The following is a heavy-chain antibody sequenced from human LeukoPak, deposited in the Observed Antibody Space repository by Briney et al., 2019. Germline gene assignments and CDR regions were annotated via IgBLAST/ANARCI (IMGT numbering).Heavy chain of an antibody. Sequence: NSGGSLRLSCAASGFTFSSYSMTWVRQAPGKGLEWLSSIGSTGAYIFYADSVKGRFTISRDNAKNSLYLQMNSLRAEDTAIYYCARDRWGLLRSVDYWGQGTLVTVSS. J-gene: IGHJ4*02. V-gene: IGHV3-21*01. CDR3: ARDRWGLLRSVDY. D-gene: IGHD2-15*01. CDR2: IGSTGAYI. CDR1: GFTFSSYS.